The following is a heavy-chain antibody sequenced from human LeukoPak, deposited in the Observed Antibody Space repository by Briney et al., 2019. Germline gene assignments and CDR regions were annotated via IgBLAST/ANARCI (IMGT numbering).Heavy chain of an antibody. CDR1: GFPFKSNP. CDR2: FSGSGGST. CDR3: AKGGQQWLAVAFFDY. V-gene: IGHV3-23*01. D-gene: IGHD6-19*01. Sequence: GGSRSPSVPPSGFPFKSNPMTWSARPPGKGRGWFSAFSGSGGSTYYADSVKGRFTISRDNSKNTLYLQMNSLRAEDTAVYYCAKGGQQWLAVAFFDYWGQGTLVTVSS. J-gene: IGHJ4*02.